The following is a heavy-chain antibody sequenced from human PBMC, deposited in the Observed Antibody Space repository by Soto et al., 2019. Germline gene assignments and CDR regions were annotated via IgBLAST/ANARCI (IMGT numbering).Heavy chain of an antibody. J-gene: IGHJ5*02. Sequence: SQTLSLTCAISGDSVSSNSAAWNWIRQSPSRGLEWLGRTYYRSKWYKEYAASVKSRITINPDTSKNQFSLQLNYVSPEDTAVYYCVRTVGWLDPWGQGTLVTVSS. CDR3: VRTVGWLDP. V-gene: IGHV6-1*01. CDR1: GDSVSSNSAA. D-gene: IGHD2-15*01. CDR2: TYYRSKWYK.